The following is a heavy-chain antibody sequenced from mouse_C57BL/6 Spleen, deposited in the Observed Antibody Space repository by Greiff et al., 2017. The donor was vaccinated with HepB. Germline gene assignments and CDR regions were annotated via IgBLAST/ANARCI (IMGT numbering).Heavy chain of an antibody. CDR1: GFSLTSSG. D-gene: IGHD2-1*01. CDR3: AIEDYGNYVGFDY. V-gene: IGHV2-2*01. J-gene: IGHJ2*01. CDR2: IWSGGST. Sequence: VKLQESGPGLVQPSQSLSITCTVSGFSLTSSGVHWVRQSPGKGLEWLGVIWSGGSTDYNAAFIYRLSISKANSKSQVFFKMNSLQADDTAIYYWAIEDYGNYVGFDYWGQGTTLTVSS.